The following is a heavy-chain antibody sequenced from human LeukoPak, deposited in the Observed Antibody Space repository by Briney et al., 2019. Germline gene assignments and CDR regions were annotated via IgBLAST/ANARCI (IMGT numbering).Heavy chain of an antibody. CDR1: GGSISTYY. CDR3: TRELAGTTVED. J-gene: IGHJ4*02. D-gene: IGHD1-1*01. V-gene: IGHV4-38-2*02. Sequence: SETLSLTCTVSGGSISTYYWGWIRQTPGKGLEWIGSVYHSGTTYHNPSLKSRVTMSVDTSKNQFSLTLTSVTAADTALYYCTRELAGTTVEDWGQGTLVTVSS. CDR2: VYHSGTT.